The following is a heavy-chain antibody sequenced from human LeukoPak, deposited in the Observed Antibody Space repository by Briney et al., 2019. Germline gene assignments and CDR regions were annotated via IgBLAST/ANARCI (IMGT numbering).Heavy chain of an antibody. J-gene: IGHJ6*02. D-gene: IGHD1-1*01. CDR2: ISYDGTNK. V-gene: IGHV3-30*18. CDR3: AKRMEYYYGMDV. CDR1: GFTFSRHD. Sequence: PGGSLRLSCAASGFTFSRHDMHWVRQAPGRGLEWVALISYDGTNKYYGDSVKGRFTISRDNSKNTLYLQMNSLRPEDTAVYYCAKRMEYYYGMDVWGQGTTVTVSS.